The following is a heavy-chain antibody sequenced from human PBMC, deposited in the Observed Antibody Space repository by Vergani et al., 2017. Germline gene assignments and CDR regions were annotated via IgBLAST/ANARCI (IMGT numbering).Heavy chain of an antibody. CDR3: ASDIVVVPAAMGI. CDR1: GFTFSDYY. J-gene: IGHJ3*02. CDR2: ISSSGSTI. V-gene: IGHV3-11*04. D-gene: IGHD2-2*01. Sequence: QVQLVESGGGVVQPGGSLRLSCIASGFTFSDYYMSWIRQAPGKGLEWVSYISSSGSTIYYADSVKGRFTISRDNAKNSLYLQMNSLRAEDTAVYYCASDIVVVPAAMGIWGQGTMVTVSS.